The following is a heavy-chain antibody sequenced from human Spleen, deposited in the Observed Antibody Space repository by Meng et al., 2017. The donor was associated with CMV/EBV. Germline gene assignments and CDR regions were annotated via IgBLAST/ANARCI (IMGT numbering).Heavy chain of an antibody. CDR2: ISSSGSTI. V-gene: IGHV3-48*03. Sequence: GESLKISCAASGFTFSSYEMNWVRQAPGKGLEWVSYISSSGSTIYYADSVKGRFTISRDNAKNSLYLQMNSLRAEDTAVYYCARDESRDLLPPIVLDVWGQGIMVTVSS. J-gene: IGHJ3*01. CDR1: GFTFSSYE. D-gene: IGHD1-26*01. CDR3: ARDESRDLLPPIVLDV.